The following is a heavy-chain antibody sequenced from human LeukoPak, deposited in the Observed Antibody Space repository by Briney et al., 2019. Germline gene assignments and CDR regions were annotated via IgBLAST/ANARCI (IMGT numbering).Heavy chain of an antibody. D-gene: IGHD3-22*01. J-gene: IGHJ4*02. Sequence: GGSLRLSCTASGFTFGDYAMNWVRQAPGKGLEWVGFIRSKAYGGTTEYAASVRGRFTISRDDSKSIAYLQMNSLKTEDTAVYYCAKDRNYYDSSGYDYWGQGTLVTVSS. CDR2: IRSKAYGGTT. CDR1: GFTFGDYA. V-gene: IGHV3-49*04. CDR3: AKDRNYYDSSGYDY.